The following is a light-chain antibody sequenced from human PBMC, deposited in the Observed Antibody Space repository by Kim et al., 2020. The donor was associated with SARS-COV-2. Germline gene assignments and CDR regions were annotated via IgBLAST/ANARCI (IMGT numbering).Light chain of an antibody. Sequence: LTQPASVSGSPGQSITISCTGTSSDVGGFNYVSWYQQHPGKAPKLMIYDVSKRPSGVSNRFSGSKSGDTASLTISGLQAEDEADYYCSSYTSSSSFVFGTGTKVTVL. CDR1: SSDVGGFNY. CDR3: SSYTSSSSFV. V-gene: IGLV2-14*01. J-gene: IGLJ1*01. CDR2: DVS.